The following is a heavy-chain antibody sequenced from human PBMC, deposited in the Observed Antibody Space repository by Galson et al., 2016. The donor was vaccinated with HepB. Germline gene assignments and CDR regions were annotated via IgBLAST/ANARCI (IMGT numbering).Heavy chain of an antibody. D-gene: IGHD2-21*02. CDR1: GVSIGRDY. CDR3: TRHVTPMSPLD. J-gene: IGHJ4*02. CDR2: LFNSGSP. Sequence: SETLSLTCSVSGVSIGRDYWSWIRQPPGKGLEWIGYLFNSGSPHYTPSLKSRVSMSVDTSKNQVSLRVRSVTAADTAIYYCTRHVTPMSPLDWGQGTLVTVSS. V-gene: IGHV4-59*01.